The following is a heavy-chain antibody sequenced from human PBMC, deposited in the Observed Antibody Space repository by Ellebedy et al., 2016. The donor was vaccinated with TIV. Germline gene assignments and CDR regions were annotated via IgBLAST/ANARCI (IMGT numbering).Heavy chain of an antibody. J-gene: IGHJ5*02. CDR1: GFTVTSNY. D-gene: IGHD2-2*01. CDR2: IYAGGNT. CDR3: ARSGLAYASGWPRFDP. Sequence: GESLKISCAASGFTVTSNYMNWFRQAPGKGLEWVAAIYAGGNTYYANSVTGRFTISRDRNKNTLYLYMNNLRAEDTAVYYCARSGLAYASGWPRFDPWGQGTLVTVSS. V-gene: IGHV3-53*01.